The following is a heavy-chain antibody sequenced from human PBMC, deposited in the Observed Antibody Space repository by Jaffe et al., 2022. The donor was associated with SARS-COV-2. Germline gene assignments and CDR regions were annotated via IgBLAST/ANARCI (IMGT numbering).Heavy chain of an antibody. CDR3: ARTGSGAFDI. V-gene: IGHV4-34*01. CDR1: GGSFSGYY. Sequence: QVQLQQWGAGLLKPSETLSLTCAVYGGSFSGYYWSWIRQPPGKGLEWIGEINHSGSTNYNPSLKSRVTISVDTSKNQFSLKLSSVTAADTAVYYCARTGSGAFDIWGQGTMVTVSS. D-gene: IGHD3-10*01. CDR2: INHSGST. J-gene: IGHJ3*02.